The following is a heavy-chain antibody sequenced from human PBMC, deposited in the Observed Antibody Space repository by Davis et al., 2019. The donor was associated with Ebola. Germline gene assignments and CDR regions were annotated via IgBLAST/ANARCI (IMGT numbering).Heavy chain of an antibody. CDR1: GYTFTSYG. CDR2: ISAYNGNT. Sequence: AASVKVSCKASGYTFTSYGISWVRQAPGQGLEWMGWISAYNGNTNYAQKLQGRVTMTTDTSTSTAYMELRSLRSDDTAVYYCARKEIAAFYYGSGSYRKVVSGMDVWGQGTTVTVSS. CDR3: ARKEIAAFYYGSGSYRKVVSGMDV. D-gene: IGHD3-10*01. V-gene: IGHV1-18*01. J-gene: IGHJ6*02.